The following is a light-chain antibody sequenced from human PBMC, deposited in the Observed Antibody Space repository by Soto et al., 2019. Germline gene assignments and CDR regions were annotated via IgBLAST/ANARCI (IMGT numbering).Light chain of an antibody. CDR2: GAS. V-gene: IGKV3-20*01. J-gene: IGKJ2*01. CDR3: QQYASSPVYA. CDR1: QSVSSSY. Sequence: EIVLTQSPGTLSLSPGERATLSCRASQSVSSSYLAWYQQKPGQAPRLLIYGASSRATGIPDRFSGSGSGTSSTLTISRLGPEDLAVYYCQQYASSPVYAFGQGTNLEIK.